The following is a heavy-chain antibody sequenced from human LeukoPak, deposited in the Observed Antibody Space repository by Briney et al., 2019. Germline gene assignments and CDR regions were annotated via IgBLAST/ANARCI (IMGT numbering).Heavy chain of an antibody. V-gene: IGHV3-74*01. Sequence: GGSLRLSCAASGFTFSSYWMHWVRQAPGKGLVWVSRINRHGNSTSYVDSVKGRFTISRDNARNTLYLQMNSLRAEDTAVYFCASPELDYWGRGTLVTVSS. CDR1: GFTFSSYW. CDR2: INRHGNST. J-gene: IGHJ4*02. CDR3: ASPELDY.